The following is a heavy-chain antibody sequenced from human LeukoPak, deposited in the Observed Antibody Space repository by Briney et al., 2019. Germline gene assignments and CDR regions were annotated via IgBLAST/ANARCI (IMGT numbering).Heavy chain of an antibody. CDR3: AGGPERKDAFDT. CDR1: GFTFSSYA. V-gene: IGHV3-30-3*01. CDR2: ISYDGSNK. Sequence: GGSLRLSCAASGFTFSSYAMHWVRQAPGKGLEWVAVISYDGSNKYYADSVKGRFTISRDNSKNTLYLQMNSLRAEDTAVYYCAGGPERKDAFDTWGQGTMVTVSS. D-gene: IGHD1-1*01. J-gene: IGHJ3*02.